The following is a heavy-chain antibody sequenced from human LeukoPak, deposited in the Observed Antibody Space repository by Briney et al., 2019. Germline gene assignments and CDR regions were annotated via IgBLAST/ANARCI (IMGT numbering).Heavy chain of an antibody. D-gene: IGHD6-6*01. J-gene: IGHJ6*03. CDR2: ISHSGST. CDR1: GYSICSGYY. V-gene: IGHV4-38-2*02. CDR3: ARDWGVEARPGYMDA. Sequence: PSVTLSLTCTVSGYSICSGYYWGWIRQPPGKGLEWIGSISHSGSTYYNPPVKRRVTISVDSSKNQFSLQLSSGTSAATAVYFCARDWGVEARPGYMDAWGKGTTVTVSS.